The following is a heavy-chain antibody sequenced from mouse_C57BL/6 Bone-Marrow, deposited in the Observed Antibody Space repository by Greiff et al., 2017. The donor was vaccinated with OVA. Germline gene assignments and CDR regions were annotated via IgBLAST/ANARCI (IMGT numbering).Heavy chain of an antibody. V-gene: IGHV14-4*01. CDR2: IDPENGDT. CDR3: TTWGTTVVEGY. Sequence: VQLQQSGAELVRPGASVKLSCTASGFNIKDDYMHWVKQRPEQGLEWIGWIDPENGDTEYASKFQGKATITADTSSNTAYLQLSSLTSEDTAVYYCTTWGTTVVEGYWGQGTTLTVSS. CDR1: GFNIKDDY. J-gene: IGHJ2*01. D-gene: IGHD1-1*01.